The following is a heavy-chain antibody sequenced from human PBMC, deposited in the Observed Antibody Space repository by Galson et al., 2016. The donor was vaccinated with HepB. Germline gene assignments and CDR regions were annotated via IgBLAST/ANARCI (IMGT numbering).Heavy chain of an antibody. J-gene: IGHJ4*02. V-gene: IGHV3-33*06. CDR1: GFTFSSYG. CDR3: AKDLLPSGAGREDYFDY. D-gene: IGHD6-19*01. Sequence: SLRLSCAASGFTFSSYGMHWVRQAPGKGLEWVAVIWYDGNNKYYADSVKGRFTIARDNSKKMLSLQMNSLRAEDTAIYYCAKDLLPSGAGREDYFDYWGQGTLVTVSA. CDR2: IWYDGNNK.